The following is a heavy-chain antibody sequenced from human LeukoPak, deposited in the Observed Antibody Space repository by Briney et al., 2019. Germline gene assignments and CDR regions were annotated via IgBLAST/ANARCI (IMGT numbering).Heavy chain of an antibody. CDR2: IKSKTDGGTT. V-gene: IGHV3-15*01. Sequence: GGSLRLSCAASGFTFSNAWMSWVRQAPGKGLEWVGRIKSKTDGGTTDYAAPVKGRFTISRDDSKNTLYLQMNSLKTEDTAVYYCTAGGKTYYDFWSGYASFDYWGQGTLVTVSS. CDR3: TAGGKTYYDFWSGYASFDY. CDR1: GFTFSNAW. D-gene: IGHD3-3*01. J-gene: IGHJ4*02.